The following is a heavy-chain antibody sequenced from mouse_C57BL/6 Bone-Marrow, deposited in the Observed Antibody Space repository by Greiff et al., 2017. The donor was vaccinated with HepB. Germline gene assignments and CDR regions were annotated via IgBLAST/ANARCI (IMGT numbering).Heavy chain of an antibody. CDR2: INPYNGGT. V-gene: IGHV1-19*01. CDR1: GYTFTDYY. Sequence: EVQGVESGPVLVKPGASVKMSCKASGYTFTDYYMNWVKQSHGKSLEWIGVINPYNGGTSYTQKLKGQATLTVDKSSSTAYMELNSLTSEDSAVYYCARAGDYDAYAMDYWGQGTSVTVSS. D-gene: IGHD2-4*01. CDR3: ARAGDYDAYAMDY. J-gene: IGHJ4*01.